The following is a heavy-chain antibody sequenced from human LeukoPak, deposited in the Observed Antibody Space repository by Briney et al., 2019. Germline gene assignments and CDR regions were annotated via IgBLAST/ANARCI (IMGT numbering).Heavy chain of an antibody. Sequence: GSLRLSCAASGFTFSSYSMNWVRQAPGKGLEWVSSISSSSSYIYYADSVKGRFTISRDNAKNSLYLQMNSLRAEDTAVYYCARTGVLRFLEWLFSPLFGYWGQGTLVTVSS. CDR2: ISSSSSYI. CDR3: ARTGVLRFLEWLFSPLFGY. CDR1: GFTFSSYS. D-gene: IGHD3-3*01. V-gene: IGHV3-21*01. J-gene: IGHJ4*02.